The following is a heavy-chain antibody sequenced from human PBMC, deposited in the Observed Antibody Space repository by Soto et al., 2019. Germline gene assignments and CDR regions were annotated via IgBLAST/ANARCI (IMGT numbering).Heavy chain of an antibody. V-gene: IGHV3-48*02. Sequence: PGGSLRLSCAASGFTLTSNSMNWVRQAPGKGLEWISYITSSSSTIYYADSVKGRFTISRDNAKNSLYLQMNSLRDEDTAVYYCARGRVGTAYFDYWGQGALVTVSS. J-gene: IGHJ4*02. D-gene: IGHD2-21*02. CDR2: ITSSSSTI. CDR3: ARGRVGTAYFDY. CDR1: GFTLTSNS.